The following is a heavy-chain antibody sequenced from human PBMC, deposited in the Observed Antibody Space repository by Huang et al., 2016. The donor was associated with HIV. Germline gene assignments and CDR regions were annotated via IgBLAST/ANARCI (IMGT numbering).Heavy chain of an antibody. V-gene: IGHV1-18*04. J-gene: IGHJ4*02. D-gene: IGHD3-16*01. CDR3: ARTKGEFDF. CDR1: GYKFHIYE. Sequence: QIHLVQSGPEVKQPGASVKVSCKASGYKFHIYEITWVRQTPGQGLAWMGWISGDNVSTRFAQKFQDRLTMTTDVSTSTAYLELRSLRLVDTAVYYCARTKGEFDFWGQGALVTVSS. CDR2: ISGDNVST.